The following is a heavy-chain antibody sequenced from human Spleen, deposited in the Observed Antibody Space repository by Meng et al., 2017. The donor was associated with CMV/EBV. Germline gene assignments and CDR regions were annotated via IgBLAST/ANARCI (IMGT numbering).Heavy chain of an antibody. CDR1: GFSFSNYA. V-gene: IGHV3-23*03. J-gene: IGHJ6*02. CDR2: IYSGGSRT. Sequence: GESLKISCAAAGFSFSNYAMSWVRQAPGKGLEWVSVIYSGGSRTYYADSVKGRFTISRDNSKNTLYLQMNSLRAEDTAVYYCARAGVYDFWSGYYVYYYYGMDVWGQGTTVTVSS. D-gene: IGHD3-3*01. CDR3: ARAGVYDFWSGYYVYYYYGMDV.